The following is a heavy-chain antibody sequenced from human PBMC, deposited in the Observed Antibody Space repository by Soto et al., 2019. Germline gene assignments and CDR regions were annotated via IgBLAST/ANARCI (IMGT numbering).Heavy chain of an antibody. CDR1: AFTFSTYA. Sequence: EVQLLESGETLVQPGGSLRLSCAASAFTFSTYAMSWVRQAPGKGLEWVSGIRGSGVNTYYADSVKGRFTISRDNSKNTLYLQMNSLRGEDTAVYYCAKVRYNSGWVFDYWGQGTLVTVSS. CDR3: AKVRYNSGWVFDY. D-gene: IGHD6-19*01. CDR2: IRGSGVNT. J-gene: IGHJ4*02. V-gene: IGHV3-23*01.